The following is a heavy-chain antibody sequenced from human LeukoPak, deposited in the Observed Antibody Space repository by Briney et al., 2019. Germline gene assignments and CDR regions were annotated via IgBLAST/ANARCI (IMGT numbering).Heavy chain of an antibody. CDR1: GGSISSYY. CDR2: IYYSGST. D-gene: IGHD3-22*01. V-gene: IGHV4-59*08. J-gene: IGHJ3*02. Sequence: SETLSLTCTVSGGSISSYYWSWIRQSPGKGLEWIRYIYYSGSTNYNPSLKSRVTISVDTSKNQFSLKLSSVTAADTAVYYCARLTTDYYDSSGYCIRYAFDIWGQGTMVTVSS. CDR3: ARLTTDYYDSSGYCIRYAFDI.